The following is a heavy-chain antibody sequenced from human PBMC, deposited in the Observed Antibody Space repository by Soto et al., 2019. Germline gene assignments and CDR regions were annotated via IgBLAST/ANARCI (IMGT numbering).Heavy chain of an antibody. CDR2: ISGSGGST. J-gene: IGHJ6*02. CDR1: GFTFSNAW. D-gene: IGHD3-9*01. CDR3: AKENYDIGTGPRVPYYYGMDV. Sequence: TGGSLRLSCAASGFTFSNAWMSWVRQAPGKGLEWVSAISGSGGSTYYADSVKGRFTISRDNSKNTLYLQMNSLRAEDTAVYYCAKENYDIGTGPRVPYYYGMDVWGQGTTVTVSS. V-gene: IGHV3-23*01.